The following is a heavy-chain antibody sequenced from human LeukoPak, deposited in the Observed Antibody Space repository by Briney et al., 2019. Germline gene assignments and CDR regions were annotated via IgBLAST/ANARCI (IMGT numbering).Heavy chain of an antibody. CDR1: GFTFSSYW. Sequence: GGSLRLSCAAFGFTFSSYWMHWVRQAPGKGLVWVSRINSDGSSTTYADSVKGRFTISRDNAKNTLYLQMNSLRAEDTAVYYCARDSIAVAGEFDYWGQGTLVTVSS. CDR3: ARDSIAVAGEFDY. J-gene: IGHJ4*02. V-gene: IGHV3-74*01. D-gene: IGHD6-19*01. CDR2: INSDGSST.